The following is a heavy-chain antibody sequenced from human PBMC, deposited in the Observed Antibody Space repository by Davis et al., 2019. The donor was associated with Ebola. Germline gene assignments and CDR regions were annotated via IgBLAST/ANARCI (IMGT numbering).Heavy chain of an antibody. Sequence: GESLKISCAASGFTFSSYAMHWVHQAPGKGLEWVAVISYDGSNKYYADSVKGRFTISRDNSKNTLYLQMNSLRAEDTAVYYCARAGFTVVTPVGYWGQGTLVTVSS. J-gene: IGHJ4*02. CDR1: GFTFSSYA. CDR3: ARAGFTVVTPVGY. V-gene: IGHV3-30-3*01. CDR2: ISYDGSNK. D-gene: IGHD4-23*01.